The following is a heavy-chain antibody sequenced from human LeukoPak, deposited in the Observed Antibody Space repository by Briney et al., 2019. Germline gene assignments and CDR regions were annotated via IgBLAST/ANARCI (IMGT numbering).Heavy chain of an antibody. D-gene: IGHD3-3*01. Sequence: SETLSLTCAVYGGSFSGYYWSWIRQPPGKGLEWIGYIYYSGSTNYNPSLKSRVTISVDTSKNQFSLKLSSVTAADPAVYYCARDLADFWSGYTVHWFDPWGQGTLVTVSS. J-gene: IGHJ5*02. CDR2: IYYSGST. CDR3: ARDLADFWSGYTVHWFDP. CDR1: GGSFSGYY. V-gene: IGHV4-59*01.